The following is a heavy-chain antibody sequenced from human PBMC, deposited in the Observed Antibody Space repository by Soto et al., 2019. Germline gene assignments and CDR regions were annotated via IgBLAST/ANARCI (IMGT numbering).Heavy chain of an antibody. J-gene: IGHJ2*01. CDR2: IYYSGTT. V-gene: IGHV4-31*03. Sequence: QVQLQESGPGLVKPSQTLSLTCTVSGGSISSGGSYWSWIRQSPGKGLEWIGYIYYSGTTYYNPSLKSRVSISLDPSKNQFSLKLSSVTAADTAIYYCAIGHCFTSSCSYLDLWGRGTLVTVSS. D-gene: IGHD2-2*01. CDR1: GGSISSGGSY. CDR3: AIGHCFTSSCSYLDL.